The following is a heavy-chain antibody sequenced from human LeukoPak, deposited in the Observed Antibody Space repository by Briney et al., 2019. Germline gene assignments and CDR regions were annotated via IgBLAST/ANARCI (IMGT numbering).Heavy chain of an antibody. CDR1: GASISSYY. V-gene: IGHV4-4*07. J-gene: IGHJ5*02. Sequence: SETLSLTCTVSGASISSYYWSWIRQPAGKGLEWIGRIYTSGSTNYNPSLKSRVTMSVDTYKNQFSLKLSSVTAADTAVYYCARDGGVRGVNWFDPWGQGTLVTASS. D-gene: IGHD3-10*01. CDR2: IYTSGST. CDR3: ARDGGVRGVNWFDP.